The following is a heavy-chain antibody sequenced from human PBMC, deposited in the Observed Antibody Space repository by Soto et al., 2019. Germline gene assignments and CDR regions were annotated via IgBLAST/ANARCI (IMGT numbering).Heavy chain of an antibody. CDR3: ARVFSYGTFIDY. CDR1: VVSISSGGYY. CDR2: IYYSGST. D-gene: IGHD5-18*01. J-gene: IGHJ4*02. Sequence: PSETLSLTCTFSVVSISSGGYYCSWIRQHPGKGLEWIGYIYYSGSTYYNPSLKSRVTISVDTSKNQFSLKLSSVTAADTAVYYCARVFSYGTFIDYWAQEPLVTVS. V-gene: IGHV4-31*03.